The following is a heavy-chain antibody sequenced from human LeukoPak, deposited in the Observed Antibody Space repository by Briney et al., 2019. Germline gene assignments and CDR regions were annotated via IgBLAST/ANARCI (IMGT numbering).Heavy chain of an antibody. Sequence: GGSLRLSCAASGFTFSSYGMHWVRQAPGKGLEWVAFIRYDGSNKYYADSVKGRFTISRDNSKNTLYLQMNSLRAEDTAVYYCAKGPRGYDIFPGGFDYWGQGTLVTVSS. D-gene: IGHD3-9*01. CDR3: AKGPRGYDIFPGGFDY. CDR2: IRYDGSNK. J-gene: IGHJ4*02. V-gene: IGHV3-30*02. CDR1: GFTFSSYG.